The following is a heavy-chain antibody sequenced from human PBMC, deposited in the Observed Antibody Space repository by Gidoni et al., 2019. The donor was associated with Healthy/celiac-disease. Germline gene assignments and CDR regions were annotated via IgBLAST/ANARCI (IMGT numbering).Heavy chain of an antibody. CDR2: INHSGST. Sequence: QVQLQQWGAGLLKPSETLSLTCAVYGGSFSGYYWSWIRQPPGKGLEWIGEINHSGSTNYNPSLKSRVTISVDTSKNQFSLKLSSVTAADTAVYYCARGARWLLNWYFDLWGRGTLVTVSS. J-gene: IGHJ2*01. CDR3: ARGARWLLNWYFDL. V-gene: IGHV4-34*01. D-gene: IGHD1-26*01. CDR1: GGSFSGYY.